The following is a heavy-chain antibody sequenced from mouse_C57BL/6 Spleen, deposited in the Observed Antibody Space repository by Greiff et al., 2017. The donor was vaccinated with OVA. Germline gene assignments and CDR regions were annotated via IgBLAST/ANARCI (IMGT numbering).Heavy chain of an antibody. CDR3: ARAGVYYGKGGYFDV. V-gene: IGHV1-81*01. CDR2: IYPRSGNT. D-gene: IGHD2-1*01. CDR1: GYTFTSYG. J-gene: IGHJ1*03. Sequence: VQLQQSGAELARPGASVKLSCKASGYTFTSYGISWVKQRTGQGLEWIGEIYPRSGNTYYNEKFKGKATLTADKSSSTAYMELRSLTSEDSAVYFCARAGVYYGKGGYFDVWGKGATVTVSS.